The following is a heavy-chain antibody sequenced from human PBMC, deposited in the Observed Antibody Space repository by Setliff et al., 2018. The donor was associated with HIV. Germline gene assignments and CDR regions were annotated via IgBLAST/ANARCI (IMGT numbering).Heavy chain of an antibody. CDR1: GGSISVHY. Sequence: SETLSLTCTVSGGSISVHYWSWLRQPPGKGLEWIGYKYASGSTDYNPSLKSRVTISADRFRNQFSLQLRSVTAADTAVYYCARGPSGTYYREFDFWGQGTLVTVSS. CDR2: KYASGST. V-gene: IGHV4-59*11. CDR3: ARGPSGTYYREFDF. D-gene: IGHD1-26*01. J-gene: IGHJ4*02.